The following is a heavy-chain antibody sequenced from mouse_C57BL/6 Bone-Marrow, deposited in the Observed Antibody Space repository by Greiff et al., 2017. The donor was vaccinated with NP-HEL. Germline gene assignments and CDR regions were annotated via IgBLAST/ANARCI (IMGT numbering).Heavy chain of an antibody. CDR2: ISSGGSYT. J-gene: IGHJ3*01. CDR3: ARHSNEAY. V-gene: IGHV5-6*01. D-gene: IGHD2-5*01. Sequence: EVKLMESGGDLVKPGGSLKLSCAASGFTFSSYGMSWVRQTPDKRLEWVATISSGGSYTYYPDSVKGRFTISRDNAKNTLYLQMSSLKSEDTAMYYCARHSNEAYWGQGTLVTVSA. CDR1: GFTFSSYG.